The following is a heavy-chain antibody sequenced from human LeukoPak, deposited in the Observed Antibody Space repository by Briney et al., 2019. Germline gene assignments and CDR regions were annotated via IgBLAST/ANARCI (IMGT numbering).Heavy chain of an antibody. V-gene: IGHV4-59*05. CDR2: IYYTGST. D-gene: IGHD1-1*01. CDR1: GGSISSYY. J-gene: IGHJ4*02. Sequence: SETLSLTCTVSGGSISSYYWSWIRQPPGKGLEWIGSIYYTGSTYYNPSLKSRVTISVDTSKNQFSLKLSSVTASDTAVYYCARHHGNGMTNFDYWGQGILVIVSS. CDR3: ARHHGNGMTNFDY.